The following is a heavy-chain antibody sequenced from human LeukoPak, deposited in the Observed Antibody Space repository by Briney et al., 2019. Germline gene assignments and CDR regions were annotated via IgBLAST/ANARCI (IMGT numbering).Heavy chain of an antibody. CDR1: GYTFTSYY. J-gene: IGHJ4*02. CDR2: IIPIFGTA. Sequence: ASVKVSCKASGYTFTSYYMHWVRQAPGQGLEWMGGIIPIFGTANYAQKLQGRVTMTTDTSTSTAYMELRSLRSDDTAVYYCARDKSGSGFPNWGQGTLVTVSS. V-gene: IGHV1-18*04. CDR3: ARDKSGSGFPN. D-gene: IGHD3-10*01.